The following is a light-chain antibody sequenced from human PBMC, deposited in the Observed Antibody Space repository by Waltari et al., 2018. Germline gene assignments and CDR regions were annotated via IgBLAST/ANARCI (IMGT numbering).Light chain of an antibody. CDR3: QQRSNWPPVLT. CDR1: QSVSSY. V-gene: IGKV3-11*01. CDR2: DAS. Sequence: DIVLTQSPPTLSLSPGERATLPCTASQSVSSYLAWYQQKPGQAPRLLIYDASNRATVIPARFSGSGSGTDFTLTISSLEPEDFAVYYCQQRSNWPPVLTFGGGTKVEIK. J-gene: IGKJ4*01.